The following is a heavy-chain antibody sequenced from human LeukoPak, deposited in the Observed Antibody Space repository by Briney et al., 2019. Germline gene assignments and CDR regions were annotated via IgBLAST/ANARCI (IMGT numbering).Heavy chain of an antibody. V-gene: IGHV3-33*06. CDR1: GFTFSSYG. Sequence: GRSLRLSCAASGFTFSSYGMHWVRQAPGKGLEWVAVIWYDGSNKYYADSVKGRFTISRDNSKNTLYLQMNSLRAEDTAVYYCAKDSLDSSGRYYFDYWGKGTLVTVSS. D-gene: IGHD6-19*01. J-gene: IGHJ4*02. CDR3: AKDSLDSSGRYYFDY. CDR2: IWYDGSNK.